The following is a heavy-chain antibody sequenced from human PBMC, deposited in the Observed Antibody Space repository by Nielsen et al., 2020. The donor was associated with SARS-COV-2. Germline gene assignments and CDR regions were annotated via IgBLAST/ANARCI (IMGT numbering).Heavy chain of an antibody. CDR1: GFTVSSNY. Sequence: GESPKISCAASGFTVSSNYMSWVRQAPGKGLEWVSVIYSGGSTYYADSVKGRFTISRDNSKNTLYLQMNSLRAEDTAVYYCARDKDWNYNSNYWYFDLWGRGTLVTVSS. D-gene: IGHD1-7*01. V-gene: IGHV3-66*01. CDR2: IYSGGST. CDR3: ARDKDWNYNSNYWYFDL. J-gene: IGHJ2*01.